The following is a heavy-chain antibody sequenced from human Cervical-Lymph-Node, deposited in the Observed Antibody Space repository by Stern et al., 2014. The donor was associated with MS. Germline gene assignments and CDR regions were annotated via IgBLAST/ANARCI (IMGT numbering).Heavy chain of an antibody. CDR3: ASQVATTANYYYGMAV. V-gene: IGHV3-21*01. CDR2: ISGSGNYV. Sequence: EVQLVESGGGLVKPGASLRLSCAASGSAFRSYIIHWVRQAPGKGLQWVSFISGSGNYVCYADCLRGRFTIARDIAKNSVYLQVSSLSAGDTAVYYGASQVATTANYYYGMAVWGQGTAVFVSS. CDR1: GSAFRSYI. J-gene: IGHJ6*02. D-gene: IGHD5-24*01.